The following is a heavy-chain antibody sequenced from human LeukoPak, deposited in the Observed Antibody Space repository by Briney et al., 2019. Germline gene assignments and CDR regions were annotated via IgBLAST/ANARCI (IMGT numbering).Heavy chain of an antibody. CDR3: ARDESELVGATIVDY. CDR2: IWYDGSNK. J-gene: IGHJ4*02. Sequence: SGGSLRLSCAASGYIFNYYGMHWVRQAPGKGLEWVAVIWYDGSNKYYGDSVKGRFTISRDNSKNTVYLQMNSLRAEDTAVYYCARDESELVGATIVDYWGQGTQVTVSS. V-gene: IGHV3-33*01. D-gene: IGHD1-26*01. CDR1: GYIFNYYG.